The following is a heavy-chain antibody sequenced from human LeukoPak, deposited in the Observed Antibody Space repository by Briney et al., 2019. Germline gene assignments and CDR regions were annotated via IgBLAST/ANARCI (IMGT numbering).Heavy chain of an antibody. V-gene: IGHV4-31*02. CDR1: GGSISSGGYY. CDR2: IYYSGST. D-gene: IGHD3-3*01. Sequence: SETLSLTWTVSGGSISSGGYYWSWIRQHPGKGLEWIGYIYYSGSTYYNPSLKSRVTISVDTSKNQFSLKLSSVTAADTAVYYCARVGYDLYFDYWGQGTLVTVSS. CDR3: ARVGYDLYFDY. J-gene: IGHJ4*02.